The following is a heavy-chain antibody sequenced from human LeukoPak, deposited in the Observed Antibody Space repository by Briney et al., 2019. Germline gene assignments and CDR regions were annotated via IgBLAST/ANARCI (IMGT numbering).Heavy chain of an antibody. Sequence: AASVKVSCKASGYTFTGYYMHWVRQAPGQGLEWMGWMNPNSGGTNYAQKFQGRVTMTRDTSISTAYMELSRLRSDDTAVYYCARDLYSSSWYPFAYWGQGTLVTVSS. CDR1: GYTFTGYY. J-gene: IGHJ4*02. CDR2: MNPNSGGT. D-gene: IGHD6-13*01. CDR3: ARDLYSSSWYPFAY. V-gene: IGHV1-2*02.